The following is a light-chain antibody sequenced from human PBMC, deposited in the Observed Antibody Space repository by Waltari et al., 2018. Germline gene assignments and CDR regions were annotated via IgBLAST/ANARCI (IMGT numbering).Light chain of an antibody. V-gene: IGKV1-33*01. CDR3: QHYDGVPPWT. CDR1: RDTNHY. J-gene: IGKJ1*01. CDR2: DAS. Sequence: DIQMTQSPSSLSASVGDIVTITCQASRDTNHYFNWYHQKPGKAPKLLTYDASTLETGVPSRFSGSGSGTDFVFTISRLQPEDIATYYCQHYDGVPPWTFGQGTRVDFK.